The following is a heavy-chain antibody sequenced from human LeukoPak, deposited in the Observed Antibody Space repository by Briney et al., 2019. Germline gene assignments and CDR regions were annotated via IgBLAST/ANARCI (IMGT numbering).Heavy chain of an antibody. D-gene: IGHD3-22*01. Sequence: GESLKISCKGSGYSFTSYWIGWVRQMPGKGLGWMGIIYPGDSDTRYSPSFQGQVTISADKSISTAYLQWSSLRASDTAMYYCARHNIDYYDSSGDKEIYYYYGMDVWGQGTTVTVSS. V-gene: IGHV5-51*01. J-gene: IGHJ6*02. CDR3: ARHNIDYYDSSGDKEIYYYYGMDV. CDR2: IYPGDSDT. CDR1: GYSFTSYW.